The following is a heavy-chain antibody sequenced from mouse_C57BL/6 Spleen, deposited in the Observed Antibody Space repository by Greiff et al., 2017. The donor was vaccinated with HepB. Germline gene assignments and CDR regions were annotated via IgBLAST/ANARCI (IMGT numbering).Heavy chain of an antibody. CDR1: GYTFTDYE. D-gene: IGHD2-3*01. V-gene: IGHV1-15*01. CDR3: TVYSY. CDR2: IDPETGGT. J-gene: IGHJ2*01. Sequence: VKLMESGAELVRPGASVTLSCKASGYTFTDYEMHWVKQTPVHGLEWIGAIDPETGGTAYNQKFKGKAILTADKSSSTAYMELRSLTSEDSAVYYCTVYSYWGQGTTLTVSS.